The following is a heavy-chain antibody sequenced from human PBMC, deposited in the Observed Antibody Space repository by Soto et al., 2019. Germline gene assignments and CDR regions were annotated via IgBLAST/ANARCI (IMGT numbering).Heavy chain of an antibody. Sequence: QVQLVQSGAEVKKPGSSVKVSCKASGGTFSSYAISWVRQAPGQGLEWMGGIIPIFGTANYAQKFQGRVTITGEISTSTAYRELSSLRSGDTAVYYCAREGGVGATTGWDWGQGTLVTVSS. D-gene: IGHD1-26*01. CDR2: IIPIFGTA. CDR1: GGTFSSYA. CDR3: AREGGVGATTGWD. J-gene: IGHJ4*02. V-gene: IGHV1-69*06.